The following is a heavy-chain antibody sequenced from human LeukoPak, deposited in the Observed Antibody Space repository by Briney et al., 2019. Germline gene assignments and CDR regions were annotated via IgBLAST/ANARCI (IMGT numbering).Heavy chain of an antibody. J-gene: IGHJ4*02. CDR3: AREGEYYYDSSGYYPPSGFDY. CDR1: GFTFSDYY. CDR2: ISSSGSTI. D-gene: IGHD3-22*01. V-gene: IGHV3-11*04. Sequence: PGGSLRLSCAASGFTFSDYYMSWIRQAPGKGLEGVSYISSSGSTIYYADSVKGRFTISRDNAKNSLYLQMNSLRAEDTAVYYCAREGEYYYDSSGYYPPSGFDYWGQGTLVTVSS.